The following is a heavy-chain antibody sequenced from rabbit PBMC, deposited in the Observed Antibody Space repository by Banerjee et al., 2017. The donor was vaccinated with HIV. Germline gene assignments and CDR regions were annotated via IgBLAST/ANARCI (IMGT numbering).Heavy chain of an antibody. D-gene: IGHD4-1*01. CDR3: TRDLAGVIGWNFGL. V-gene: IGHV1S45*01. Sequence: QEQLEESGGDLGKPGASLTLTCTASGFSFSSSYYMCWVRQAPGKGLEWIACIYAGSSGSTYYASWAKGRFTISKTSSTTVTLQMTSLTAADTATYFCTRDLAGVIGWNFGLWGQGTLVTVS. CDR2: IYAGSSGST. J-gene: IGHJ3*01. CDR1: GFSFSSSYY.